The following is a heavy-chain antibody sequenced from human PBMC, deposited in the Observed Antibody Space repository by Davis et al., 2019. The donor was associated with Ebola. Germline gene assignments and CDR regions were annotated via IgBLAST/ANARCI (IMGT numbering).Heavy chain of an antibody. D-gene: IGHD6-19*01. V-gene: IGHV4-59*01. CDR1: GGSISSYY. J-gene: IGHJ6*02. CDR3: ARDSRWLVPGTYYYYGMDV. Sequence: MPSETLSLTCTVSGGSISSYYWTWIRQSPGKGLEWIGYMHHSGISNYNPSLKSRVTISVDTSKNHFSLKLSSVTAADTAVYYCARDSRWLVPGTYYYYGMDVWGQGTTVTVSS. CDR2: MHHSGIS.